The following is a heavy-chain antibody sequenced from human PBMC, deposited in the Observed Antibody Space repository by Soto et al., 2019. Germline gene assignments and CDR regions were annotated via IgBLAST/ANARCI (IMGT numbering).Heavy chain of an antibody. CDR1: GGSFSGYY. CDR2: INHSGST. J-gene: IGHJ4*02. CDR3: ARGDPGIAVAGTRYYFDY. V-gene: IGHV4-34*01. Sequence: QVQLQQWGAGLLKPSETLSLTCAVYGGSFSGYYWSWIRQPPGKGLEWIGEINHSGSTNYNPSLKSRVTISVDTSKHQFSLKLSSVTAADTAVYYCARGDPGIAVAGTRYYFDYWGQGTLVTVSS. D-gene: IGHD6-19*01.